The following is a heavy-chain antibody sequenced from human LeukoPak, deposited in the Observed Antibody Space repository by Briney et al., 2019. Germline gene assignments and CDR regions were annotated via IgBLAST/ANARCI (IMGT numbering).Heavy chain of an antibody. J-gene: IGHJ3*02. CDR1: GGSISSYY. D-gene: IGHD3-10*01. CDR2: IYTSGST. Sequence: SETLSLTCTVSGGSISSYYWSWIRQPAGKGLEWIGRIYTSGSTNYNPSLKSRVTMSVDTSKNQFSLKLSSVAAADTAVYYCASSGVIWFGEFCAFDIWGQGTMVTVSS. V-gene: IGHV4-4*07. CDR3: ASSGVIWFGEFCAFDI.